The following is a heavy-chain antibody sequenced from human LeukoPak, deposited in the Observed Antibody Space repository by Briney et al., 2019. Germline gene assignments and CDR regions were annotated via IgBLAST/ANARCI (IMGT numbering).Heavy chain of an antibody. CDR3: ASSGWTGAYFDY. D-gene: IGHD6-19*01. V-gene: IGHV3-66*01. CDR1: GFTVSSNY. J-gene: IGHJ4*02. Sequence: PGGSLRLSRAASGFTVSSNYMSWVRQAPGKGLEWVSVIYSGGSTYYADSVKGRFTISRDNSKNTLYLQMNSLRAEDTAVYYCASSGWTGAYFDYWGQGTLVTVSS. CDR2: IYSGGST.